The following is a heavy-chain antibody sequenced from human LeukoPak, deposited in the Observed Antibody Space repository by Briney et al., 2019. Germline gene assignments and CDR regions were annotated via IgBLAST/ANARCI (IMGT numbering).Heavy chain of an antibody. Sequence: ASVKVSCKASGYTFTSYDINWVRQATEQGLEWMGWMNPNSGNTGYAQKFQGRVTMTRNTSISTAYMELSSLRSEDTAVYYCARGRDYYDSSGNDYWGQGTLVTVSS. CDR2: MNPNSGNT. CDR1: GYTFTSYD. CDR3: ARGRDYYDSSGNDY. V-gene: IGHV1-8*01. J-gene: IGHJ4*02. D-gene: IGHD3-22*01.